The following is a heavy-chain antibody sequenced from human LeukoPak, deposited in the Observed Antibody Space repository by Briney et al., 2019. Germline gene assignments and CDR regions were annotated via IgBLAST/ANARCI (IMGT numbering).Heavy chain of an antibody. CDR2: ISAYNGNT. CDR3: ARAHYYDSSGYDY. V-gene: IGHV1-18*04. D-gene: IGHD3-22*01. Sequence: ASVKVSCKASGYTFTGYYMHWVRQAPGQGLEWMGWISAYNGNTNYAQKLQGRVTMTTDTSTSTAYMELRSLRSDDTAVYYCARAHYYDSSGYDYWGQGTLVTVSS. J-gene: IGHJ4*02. CDR1: GYTFTGYY.